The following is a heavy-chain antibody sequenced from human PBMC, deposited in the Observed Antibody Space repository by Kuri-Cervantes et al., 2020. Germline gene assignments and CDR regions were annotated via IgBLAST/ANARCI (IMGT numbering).Heavy chain of an antibody. D-gene: IGHD6-19*01. V-gene: IGHV1-18*01. CDR2: VSTYNRNT. CDR3: ARVVISGWDFDY. Sequence: ASVKVSCKASGYTFTSYGISWVRQAPGQGLEWMGWVSTYNRNTNYAQKLQGRVTMTTDTSTSTVYMELRSLTSDDTAVYFCARVVISGWDFDYWGQGTLVTVSS. CDR1: GYTFTSYG. J-gene: IGHJ4*02.